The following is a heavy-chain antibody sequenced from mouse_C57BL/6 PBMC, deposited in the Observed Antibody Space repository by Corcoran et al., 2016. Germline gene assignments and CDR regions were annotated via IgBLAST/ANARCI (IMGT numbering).Heavy chain of an antibody. CDR1: GYTFTHYY. D-gene: IGHD1-1*01. J-gene: IGHJ3*01. CDR3: AKYYYGSSYWFAY. Sequence: EVQLQQSGPELVKPGASVKISCQASGYTFTHYYINWVKQSHGKSLEWIGDINPNNGGTSYNQKFKGKATLTVDNSYNTAYMELRSLTSEDSAVYYCAKYYYGSSYWFAYWGQGTLVTVSA. CDR2: INPNNGGT. V-gene: IGHV1-26*01.